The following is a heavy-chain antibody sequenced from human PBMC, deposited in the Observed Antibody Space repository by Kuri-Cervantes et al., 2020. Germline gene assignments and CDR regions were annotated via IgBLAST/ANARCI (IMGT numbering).Heavy chain of an antibody. CDR2: IYYSGST. Sequence: SETLSLTCTVSGGSISSYYWSWIRQPPGKGLEWIGYIYYSGSTYYNPSLKSRVTISVDTSKNQFSLKLSSVTAADTAVYYCARVAGGYCSSTSCYWGYYFDYWGQGTLVTVSS. CDR1: GGSISSYY. J-gene: IGHJ4*02. D-gene: IGHD2-2*01. V-gene: IGHV4-59*08. CDR3: ARVAGGYCSSTSCYWGYYFDY.